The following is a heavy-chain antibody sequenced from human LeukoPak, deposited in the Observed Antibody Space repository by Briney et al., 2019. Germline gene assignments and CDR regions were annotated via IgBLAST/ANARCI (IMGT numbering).Heavy chain of an antibody. D-gene: IGHD2-15*01. CDR1: GFTFRSYS. V-gene: IGHV3-21*01. Sequence: GGSLRLSCAASGFTFRSYSMNSVRQAPGKGLEWVSAIDPSSTYIYYADSVKGRFTIPRDNAEYSLYLQVNSLRVEDTAVYYCARGGPSTWSWGQGTLVTVSS. J-gene: IGHJ5*02. CDR2: IDPSSTYI. CDR3: ARGGPSTWS.